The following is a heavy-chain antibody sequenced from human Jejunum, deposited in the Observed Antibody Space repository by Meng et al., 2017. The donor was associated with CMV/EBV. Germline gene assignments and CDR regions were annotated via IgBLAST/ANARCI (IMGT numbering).Heavy chain of an antibody. J-gene: IGHJ4*02. Sequence: CAASGFTVIDSYMSWVRQAPGKGPEWISVIYNDGTKYYADSVKGRFTISRDNSKNTLYLQMNSLRAEDTAFYYCARYVNFGGDSNYWGQGTLVTVSS. V-gene: IGHV3-53*01. CDR2: IYNDGTK. CDR1: GFTVIDSY. D-gene: IGHD2-21*02. CDR3: ARYVNFGGDSNY.